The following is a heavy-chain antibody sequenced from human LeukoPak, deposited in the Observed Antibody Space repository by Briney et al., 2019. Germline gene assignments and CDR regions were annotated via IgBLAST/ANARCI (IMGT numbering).Heavy chain of an antibody. J-gene: IGHJ3*02. CDR1: GFTFSGYG. V-gene: IGHV3-33*06. CDR3: VKESDAFDI. CDR2: IWHDGSEK. Sequence: GGSLRLSCAASGFTFSGYGMHWVRQAPGKGLEWVAVIWHDGSEKYYGDSVKGRFSISRDNSKNTLYLQMNSLRAEDTAVYFCVKESDAFDIWGQGTMVTVSS.